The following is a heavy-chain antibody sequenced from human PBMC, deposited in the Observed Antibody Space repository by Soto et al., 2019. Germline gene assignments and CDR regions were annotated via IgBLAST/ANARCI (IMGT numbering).Heavy chain of an antibody. Sequence: SETLSLTCTVSGGSLSSSSYYWGWIRQPPGKGLEWIGSIYYSGSTYYNPSLKSRVTISVDTSKNQFSLKLSSVTAADTAVYYCASPRSYDSTGAFDIWGQGTMVTVSS. D-gene: IGHD5-12*01. CDR2: IYYSGST. CDR1: GGSLSSSSYY. V-gene: IGHV4-39*01. J-gene: IGHJ3*02. CDR3: ASPRSYDSTGAFDI.